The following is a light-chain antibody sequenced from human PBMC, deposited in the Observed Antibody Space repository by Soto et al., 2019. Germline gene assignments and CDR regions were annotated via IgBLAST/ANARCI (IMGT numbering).Light chain of an antibody. CDR1: QRIGTY. CDR2: DTS. V-gene: IGKV3-11*01. Sequence: EIVLTQSPATLSLSPGDRATLSCRASQRIGTYLAWYQQKAGQAPSLLIYDTSNRATGIPTRFSGSGSGTDFTLTISSLEPEDFAVYFCQHRSNSPPTWTFGQGTKVXIK. CDR3: QHRSNSPPTWT. J-gene: IGKJ1*01.